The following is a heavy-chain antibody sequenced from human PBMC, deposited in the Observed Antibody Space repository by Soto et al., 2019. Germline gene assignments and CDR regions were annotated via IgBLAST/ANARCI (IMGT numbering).Heavy chain of an antibody. CDR3: ARRGTNLKYPRAVAGTKYNWFDP. CDR2: INHSGST. D-gene: IGHD6-19*01. CDR1: GGSFRGYY. V-gene: IGHV4-34*01. J-gene: IGHJ5*02. Sequence: PGGTLSLTFAVYGGSFRGYYWGWIRQPPGKGLEGIEKINHSGSTNYNPSLKSRVTISVDTSKNQFSLKLSSVTAADTAVYYCARRGTNLKYPRAVAGTKYNWFDPWGQGTLVTVSS.